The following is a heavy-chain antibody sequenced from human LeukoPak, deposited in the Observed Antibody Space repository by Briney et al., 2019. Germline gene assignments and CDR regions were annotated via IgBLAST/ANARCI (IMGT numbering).Heavy chain of an antibody. D-gene: IGHD3-22*01. CDR3: ARDLNAYDSSGYHFDY. V-gene: IGHV4-39*07. CDR2: IYYSGST. J-gene: IGHJ4*02. CDR1: GGSISSSSYY. Sequence: SETLSLTCTVSGGSISSSSYYWGWIRQPPGKGLEWIGSIYYSGSTYYNPSLKSRVTISVDTSKNQFSLKLSSVTAADTAVYYCARDLNAYDSSGYHFDYWGQGTLVTVSS.